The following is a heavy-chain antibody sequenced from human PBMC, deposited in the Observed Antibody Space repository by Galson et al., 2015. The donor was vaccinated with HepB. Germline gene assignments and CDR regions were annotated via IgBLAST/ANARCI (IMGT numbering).Heavy chain of an antibody. D-gene: IGHD6-19*01. V-gene: IGHV3-33*06. CDR3: AKGIAVAGTASEGIDY. CDR1: GFTFSSYG. J-gene: IGHJ4*02. Sequence: SLRLSCAASGFTFSSYGMHWVRQAPGKGLEWVAVIWYDGSNKYYADSVKGRFTISRDNSKNTLYLQMNSLRAEDTAVYYCAKGIAVAGTASEGIDYWGQGTLVTVSS. CDR2: IWYDGSNK.